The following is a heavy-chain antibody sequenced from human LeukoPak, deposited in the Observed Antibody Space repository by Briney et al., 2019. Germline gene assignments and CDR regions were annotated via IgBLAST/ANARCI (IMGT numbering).Heavy chain of an antibody. Sequence: GESLKISCKGSGYSFTSYRIAWVRQMPGKGLEWMGMIYPGDSDTRYSPSFQGQVTISADKSISTAYLQWSSLKASDTAMYYCARRAVRPDYYDSSGYASYFDYWGQGTLVTVSS. V-gene: IGHV5-51*01. D-gene: IGHD3-22*01. CDR1: GYSFTSYR. CDR2: IYPGDSDT. CDR3: ARRAVRPDYYDSSGYASYFDY. J-gene: IGHJ4*02.